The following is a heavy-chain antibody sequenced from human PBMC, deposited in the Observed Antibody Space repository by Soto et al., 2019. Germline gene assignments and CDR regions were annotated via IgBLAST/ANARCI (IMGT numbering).Heavy chain of an antibody. D-gene: IGHD2-15*01. CDR2: INPNSGGT. J-gene: IGHJ4*02. CDR3: ARGVRAYCSGGSCYYY. Sequence: QVQLVQSGAEVRKPGASVKVSCKASGYTFTGYYMHWVRQAPGQGLEWMGWINPNSGGTNYAQKFQGRVTMTRDTSISTAYMELSRLRSDDTAVYYCARGVRAYCSGGSCYYYWGQGTLVTVSS. V-gene: IGHV1-2*02. CDR1: GYTFTGYY.